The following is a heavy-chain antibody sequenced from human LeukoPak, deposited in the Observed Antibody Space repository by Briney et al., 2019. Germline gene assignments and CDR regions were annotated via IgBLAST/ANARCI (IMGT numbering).Heavy chain of an antibody. Sequence: GGSLRLSCAASGFTFSSYWMHWVRQAPGKGLVWVSRINSDGSSTSYADSVKGRFTISRDNSKNTLCLQMNSLRAEDTAVYYCAKDLGYLRFDPWGQGTLVTVSS. CDR1: GFTFSSYW. D-gene: IGHD2-15*01. CDR2: INSDGSST. V-gene: IGHV3-74*01. J-gene: IGHJ5*02. CDR3: AKDLGYLRFDP.